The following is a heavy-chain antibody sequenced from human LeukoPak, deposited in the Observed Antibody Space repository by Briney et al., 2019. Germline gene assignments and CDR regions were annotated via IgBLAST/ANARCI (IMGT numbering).Heavy chain of an antibody. Sequence: GGSLRLSCAASGLTFSSYAMGWVRQAPGKGLEWVSTIGGSGGTTYYADSVKGRFTISRDNSKNTLYLQMNSLRAEDTAIYYCAKHIFGSGSYIDYWGQGTLVTVSS. CDR1: GLTFSSYA. J-gene: IGHJ4*02. CDR2: IGGSGGTT. CDR3: AKHIFGSGSYIDY. D-gene: IGHD3-10*01. V-gene: IGHV3-23*01.